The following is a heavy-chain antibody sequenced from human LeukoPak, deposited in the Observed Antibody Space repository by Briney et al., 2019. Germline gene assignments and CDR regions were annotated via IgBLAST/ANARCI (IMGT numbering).Heavy chain of an antibody. D-gene: IGHD3-10*01. V-gene: IGHV3-23*01. J-gene: IGHJ4*02. CDR1: GFTLRSYA. CDR3: AKDTAFLWFGELPWAFDY. Sequence: GGSLRLSCAASGFTLRSYAMRWVRQAPGKGLEWVSAICCRGGSTYYADSVKGRFTISRDNSKNTLYLQMNSLRAEDTAVYYCAKDTAFLWFGELPWAFDYWGQGTLVTVSS. CDR2: ICCRGGST.